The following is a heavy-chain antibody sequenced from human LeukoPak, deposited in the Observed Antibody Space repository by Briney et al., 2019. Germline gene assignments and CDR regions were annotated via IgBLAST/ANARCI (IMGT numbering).Heavy chain of an antibody. CDR1: GYTFTGYY. J-gene: IGHJ4*02. D-gene: IGHD3-10*01. CDR2: ICAYNGNT. Sequence: GASVKVSCKASGYTFTGYYMHWVRQAPGQGLEWMGWICAYNGNTNYAQKLQGRVTMTTDTSTSTAYMQLRSLRSDDTAVYYCARNLYYYSSGSDYWGQGTLVTVSS. V-gene: IGHV1-18*04. CDR3: ARNLYYYSSGSDY.